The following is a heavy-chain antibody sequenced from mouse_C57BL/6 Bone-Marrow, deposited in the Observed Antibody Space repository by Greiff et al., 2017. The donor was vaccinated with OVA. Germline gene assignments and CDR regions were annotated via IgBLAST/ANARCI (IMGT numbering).Heavy chain of an antibody. CDR2: INYDGSSP. J-gene: IGHJ2*01. CDR1: GFTFSDYY. Sequence: EVKLMESEGGLVQPGSSMKLSCTASGFTFSDYYMAWVRQVPEKGLEWVANINYDGSSPCYLDSLKSRFIISRDNAKNILYLQMSSLKSEDTATYYCARELGLYFDYWGQGTTLTVSS. D-gene: IGHD4-1*01. V-gene: IGHV5-16*01. CDR3: ARELGLYFDY.